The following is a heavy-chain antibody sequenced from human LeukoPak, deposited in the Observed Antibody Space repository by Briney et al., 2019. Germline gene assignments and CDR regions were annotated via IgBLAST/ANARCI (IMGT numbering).Heavy chain of an antibody. CDR2: ISYDGSNK. CDR1: GLTFSGYA. CDR3: ARGSPPDY. Sequence: GKSLRLSCAASGLTFSGYAMYWVRQAPGKGLEWVAVISYDGSNKYYADFVKGRFTISRDNSKNTLYLQMDSLRTEDTAVYYCARGSPPDYWGQGTLVTVSS. V-gene: IGHV3-30-3*01. J-gene: IGHJ4*02.